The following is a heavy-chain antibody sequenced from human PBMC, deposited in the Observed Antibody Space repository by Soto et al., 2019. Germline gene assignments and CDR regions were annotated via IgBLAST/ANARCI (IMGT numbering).Heavy chain of an antibody. V-gene: IGHV4-39*01. Sequence: SETLSLTCTVSGGSISSSSYYWGWIRQPPGKGLEWIGFIYYSGSTNYNPSLKSRVTISVDTPKNQFSLKLSSVTAADTAVYYCAKNWNWGSLVHWGQGTLVTRLL. CDR3: AKNWNWGSLVH. D-gene: IGHD7-27*01. J-gene: IGHJ4*02. CDR1: GGSISSSSYY. CDR2: IYYSGST.